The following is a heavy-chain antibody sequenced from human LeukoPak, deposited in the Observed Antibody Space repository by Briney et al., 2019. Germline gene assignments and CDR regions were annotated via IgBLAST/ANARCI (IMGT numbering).Heavy chain of an antibody. J-gene: IGHJ4*02. V-gene: IGHV4-34*01. Sequence: LSLTXXXYGGSXXGYYWSWIRQPPGKGLEWIGEINHSGSTNYNPSLKSRVTISVDTSKNQFSLKLSSVTAADTAVYYCARAQRWLQLFDYWGQGTLVTVSS. CDR2: INHSGST. CDR1: GGSXXGYY. D-gene: IGHD5-24*01. CDR3: ARAQRWLQLFDY.